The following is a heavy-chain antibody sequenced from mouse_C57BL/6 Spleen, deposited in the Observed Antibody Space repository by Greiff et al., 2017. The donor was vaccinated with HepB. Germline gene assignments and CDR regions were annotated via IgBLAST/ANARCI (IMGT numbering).Heavy chain of an antibody. CDR2: IYPGSGST. CDR3: ARGAIYYYGSSYPMDY. V-gene: IGHV1-55*01. CDR1: GYTFTSYW. D-gene: IGHD1-1*01. Sequence: QVQLKQPGAELVKPGASVKMSCKASGYTFTSYWITWVKQRPGQGLEWIGDIYPGSGSTNYNEKFKSKATLTVDTSSSTAYMQLSSLTSEDSAVYYCARGAIYYYGSSYPMDYWGQGTSVTVSS. J-gene: IGHJ4*01.